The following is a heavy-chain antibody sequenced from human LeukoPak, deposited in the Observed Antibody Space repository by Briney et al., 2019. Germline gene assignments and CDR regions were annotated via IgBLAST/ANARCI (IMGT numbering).Heavy chain of an antibody. V-gene: IGHV4-59*01. Sequence: SETLSLTCTISGDSIDDSYWSWIRQSPGKGLEWIGYISYSGSTNYNPSLKSRVTISLDTSKNQFSLSLRSVTAADTAVYSCATMTTVTMYSYYFDSWGQGTLVTVS. D-gene: IGHD4-11*01. J-gene: IGHJ4*02. CDR3: ATMTTVTMYSYYFDS. CDR1: GDSIDDSY. CDR2: ISYSGST.